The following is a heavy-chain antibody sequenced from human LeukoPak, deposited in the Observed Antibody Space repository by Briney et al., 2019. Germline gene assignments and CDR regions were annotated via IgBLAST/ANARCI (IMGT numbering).Heavy chain of an antibody. D-gene: IGHD6-13*01. CDR2: ISYDGSNK. V-gene: IGHV3-30-3*01. CDR3: ARAQGGYNFFDY. J-gene: IGHJ4*02. Sequence: GGSLRLSCAASGFTFSSYAMHWVRQAPGKGLEWVAVISYDGSNKYYADSVKGRFTISRDNSKNTLYLQMNSLRAEDTAVYYCARAQGGYNFFDYWGQGTLVTVSS. CDR1: GFTFSSYA.